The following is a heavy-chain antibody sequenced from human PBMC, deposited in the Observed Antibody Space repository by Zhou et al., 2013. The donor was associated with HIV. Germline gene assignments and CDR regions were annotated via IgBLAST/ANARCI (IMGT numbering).Heavy chain of an antibody. CDR3: ARAQGDILTEGYFDY. V-gene: IGHV1-69*05. Sequence: QVQLVQSGAEVKKPGASVKVSCKASGYSINNFGISWVRQAPGQGLEWMGGIIPIFEAASYAQKFQDRLTITTDESTTTAYMDLSSLRSEDTAIYYCARAQGDILTEGYFDYWGQGTLVTVSS. J-gene: IGHJ4*02. D-gene: IGHD3-9*01. CDR2: IIPIFEAA. CDR1: GYSINNFG.